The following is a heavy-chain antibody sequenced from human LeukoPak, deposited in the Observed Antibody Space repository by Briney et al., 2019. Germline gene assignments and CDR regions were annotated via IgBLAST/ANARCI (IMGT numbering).Heavy chain of an antibody. V-gene: IGHV4-59*12. D-gene: IGHD1-14*01. J-gene: IGHJ4*02. Sequence: SETMSLTCTVSGGSISSYYWSWIRQPPGKGLEWIGSIYYSGSTYYNPSLKSRVTISVDTSKNQFSLKLSSVTAADTAVYYCARDKGTRAFDYWGQGTLVTVSS. CDR3: ARDKGTRAFDY. CDR1: GGSISSYY. CDR2: IYYSGST.